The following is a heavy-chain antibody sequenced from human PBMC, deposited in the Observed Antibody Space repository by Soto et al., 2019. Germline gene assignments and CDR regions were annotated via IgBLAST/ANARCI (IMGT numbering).Heavy chain of an antibody. CDR3: ARLTNYYYYGMDV. V-gene: IGHV4-39*01. CDR2: IYYSGST. Sequence: SETLSLTCTVSGGSISSSSYYWGWIRQPPGKGLEWIGSIYYSGSTYYNPSLRSRVTISVDTSKNQFSLKLSSVTAADTAVYYCARLTNYYYYGMDVWGQGTTVTVSS. CDR1: GGSISSSSYY. J-gene: IGHJ6*02.